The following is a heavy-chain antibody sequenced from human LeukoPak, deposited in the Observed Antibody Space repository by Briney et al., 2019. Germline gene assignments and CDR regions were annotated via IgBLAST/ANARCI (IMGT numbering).Heavy chain of an antibody. V-gene: IGHV1-2*02. CDR1: GYTFTGYY. Sequence: ASVKVSCKASGYTFTGYYMHWVRQAPGQGLEWMGWINPNSGGTNYAQKFQGRVTTTRDTSISTAYMELSRLRSDDTAVYYCAREDRIVGATDYWGQGTLVTVSS. CDR3: AREDRIVGATDY. D-gene: IGHD1-26*01. J-gene: IGHJ4*02. CDR2: INPNSGGT.